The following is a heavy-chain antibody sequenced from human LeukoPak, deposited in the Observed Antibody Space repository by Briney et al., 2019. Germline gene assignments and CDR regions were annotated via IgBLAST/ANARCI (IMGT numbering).Heavy chain of an antibody. Sequence: GGSLRLSCAASGLTFSNYAMTWVRQAPGKGLEWVSAIGRTGGSTYYADSVKGRFTISRDNYKNTQYLQISSLRAVGTAIYYCAKDVRAGSCSGGSCYSVYSAFDVWGQGTTVTVSS. D-gene: IGHD2-15*01. J-gene: IGHJ3*01. CDR2: IGRTGGST. CDR3: AKDVRAGSCSGGSCYSVYSAFDV. V-gene: IGHV3-23*01. CDR1: GLTFSNYA.